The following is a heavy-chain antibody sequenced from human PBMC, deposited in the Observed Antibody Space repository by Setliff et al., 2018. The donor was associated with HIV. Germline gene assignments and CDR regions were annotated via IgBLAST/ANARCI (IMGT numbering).Heavy chain of an antibody. CDR3: VRDRTGMGDY. J-gene: IGHJ4*02. V-gene: IGHV3-72*01. CDR2: IRNKADGYST. CDR1: GFAFSDYY. D-gene: IGHD1-1*01. Sequence: PGGSLRLSCEASGFAFSDYYMDWIRQAPGQGLELVGRIRNKADGYSTDYAASGKGRFTISRDDSKDSLFLQMNSLETEDTAVYYCVRDRTGMGDYWGQGILVTVSS.